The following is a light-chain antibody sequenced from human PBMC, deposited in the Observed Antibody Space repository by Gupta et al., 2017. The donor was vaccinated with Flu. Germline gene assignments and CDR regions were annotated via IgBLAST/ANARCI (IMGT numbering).Light chain of an antibody. CDR3: QSYDNSLSGSGV. Sequence: QSVLTQPPSVSGAPGPTVTISCTGSSSNIGAGYDVHWYQQLPGTAPKLLISSNTNRPSGVPDRFSGSNSGTSASLAITGLQAEDEADDFCQSYDNSLSGSGVFGGGTKLTVL. CDR2: SNT. J-gene: IGLJ3*02. V-gene: IGLV1-40*01. CDR1: SSNIGAGYD.